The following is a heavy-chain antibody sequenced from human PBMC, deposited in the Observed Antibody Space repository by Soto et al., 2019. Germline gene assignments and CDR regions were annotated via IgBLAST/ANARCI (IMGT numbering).Heavy chain of an antibody. D-gene: IGHD6-19*01. J-gene: IGHJ4*02. CDR3: ARQIGAVAGSYYFDY. V-gene: IGHV5-51*01. CDR1: GYSFTSYW. Sequence: PGESLKISCKGSGYSFTSYWIGWVRQMPGKGLEWMGIIYPGDSDTRYSPSFQGQVTISADKSISTAYLQWSSLKASDTAMYYCARQIGAVAGSYYFDYWGQGTLVTVS. CDR2: IYPGDSDT.